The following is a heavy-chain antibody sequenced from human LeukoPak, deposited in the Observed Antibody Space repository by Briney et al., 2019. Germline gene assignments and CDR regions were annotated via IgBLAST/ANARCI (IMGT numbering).Heavy chain of an antibody. V-gene: IGHV3-23*01. D-gene: IGHD4-17*01. CDR2: ISISGSKT. CDR3: ANEIRPNDY. J-gene: IGHJ4*02. Sequence: GGSLRLSCAASEFDFNSHAMTWVRQAPGKGLGWVSAISISGSKTYYADSVKGRFTISRDNSKNTLYLQMNSLRAEDTAVYYCANEIRPNDYWGQGTQVTVSS. CDR1: EFDFNSHA.